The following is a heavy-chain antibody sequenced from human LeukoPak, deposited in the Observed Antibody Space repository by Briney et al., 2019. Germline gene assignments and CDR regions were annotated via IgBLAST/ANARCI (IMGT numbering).Heavy chain of an antibody. J-gene: IGHJ4*02. Sequence: ASVQVSCKASGYTFTSYGISWVRRAPGQGLEWMGWISAYNGNTNYAQKLQGRVTMTTDTSTSTAYMELRSLRSDDTAVYYCARDGYYYDSSGYYYGWGQGTLVTVSS. CDR1: GYTFTSYG. CDR3: ARDGYYYDSSGYYYG. CDR2: ISAYNGNT. D-gene: IGHD3-22*01. V-gene: IGHV1-18*01.